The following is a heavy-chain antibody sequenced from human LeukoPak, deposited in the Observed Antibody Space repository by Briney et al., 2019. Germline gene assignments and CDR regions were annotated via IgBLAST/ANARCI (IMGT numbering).Heavy chain of an antibody. CDR1: GYTFTGYY. CDR3: ARSMVRGALVWLY. Sequence: ASVKVSCRASGYTFTGYYMHWVRQAPGQGLEWMGWINANSGGTNYAQKFQGRVTMTRDTSISTAYMELSRLRSDDTAVYYCARSMVRGALVWLYWGQGTLVTVSS. CDR2: INANSGGT. J-gene: IGHJ4*02. V-gene: IGHV1-2*02. D-gene: IGHD3-10*01.